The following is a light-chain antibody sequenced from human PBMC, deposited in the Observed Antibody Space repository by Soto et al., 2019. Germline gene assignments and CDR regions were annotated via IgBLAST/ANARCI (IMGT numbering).Light chain of an antibody. CDR1: QSFLSY. J-gene: IGKJ5*01. Sequence: ELVLTQYHATLSLSPGERATLSCRARQSFLSYLAWYQXKPCHAXXXXIXVGXTXATVIPXRVXGSVSVTEFTLTVSSLQSXDFAVYYCQEYNNWPPATFGQGTRLEIK. CDR2: VGX. CDR3: QEYNNWPPAT. V-gene: IGKV3-15*01.